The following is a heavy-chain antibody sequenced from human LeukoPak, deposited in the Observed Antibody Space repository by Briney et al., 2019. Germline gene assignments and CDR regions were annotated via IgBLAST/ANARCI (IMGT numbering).Heavy chain of an antibody. J-gene: IGHJ3*02. D-gene: IGHD3-22*01. CDR1: GGSISDSSHY. CDR2: IFHSGNA. CDR3: ARESYYDSSGYSHDAFDI. Sequence: SETLSLTCSVSGGSISDSSHYWGWIRQPPGKGLEWIGSIFHSGNAYYNPSLKSRVTISLDTSKNQFSVKLSSVTAADTAVYYCARESYYDSSGYSHDAFDIWGQGTMVTVSS. V-gene: IGHV4-39*07.